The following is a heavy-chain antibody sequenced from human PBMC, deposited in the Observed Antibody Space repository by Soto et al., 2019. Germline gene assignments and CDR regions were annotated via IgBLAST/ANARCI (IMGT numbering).Heavy chain of an antibody. CDR1: GFTFSSYG. CDR2: ISYDGSNK. Sequence: QVQLVESGGGVVQPGRSLRLSCAASGFTFSSYGMHWVRQAPGKGLEWVAVISYDGSNKYYADSVKGRFTISRDNSKNTLCLQMNSLRAEETAVYYCAKGLGGSGWYYYDYWGQGTLVTVSS. CDR3: AKGLGGSGWYYYDY. V-gene: IGHV3-30*18. D-gene: IGHD6-19*01. J-gene: IGHJ4*02.